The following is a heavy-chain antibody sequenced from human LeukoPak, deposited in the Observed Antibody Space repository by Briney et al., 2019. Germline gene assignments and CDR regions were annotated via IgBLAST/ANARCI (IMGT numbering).Heavy chain of an antibody. J-gene: IGHJ4*02. D-gene: IGHD3-22*01. CDR2: IYTSGST. CDR1: GGSISSYY. Sequence: SETLSLTCTVSGGSISSYYWSWIRQPAGKGLEWIGRIYTSGSTNYNPSLKSRVTMSVDTSKNQFSLKLSSVTAADTAVYYCARESYDSSGYPNDYWGQGTPVTVSS. V-gene: IGHV4-4*07. CDR3: ARESYDSSGYPNDY.